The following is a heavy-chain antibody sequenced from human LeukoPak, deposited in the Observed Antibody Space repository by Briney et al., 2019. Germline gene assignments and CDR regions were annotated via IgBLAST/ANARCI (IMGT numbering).Heavy chain of an antibody. CDR2: IYYSGST. CDR1: GGSISSYH. J-gene: IGHJ4*02. Sequence: SETLSLTCTVSGGSISSYHWSWIRQPPGKGLEWIGYIYYSGSTNYNPSLKSRVTISVDTSKNQFSLKLSSVTAADTAVYYCARGGRYSYALDYWGQGTLVTVSS. D-gene: IGHD5-18*01. CDR3: ARGGRYSYALDY. V-gene: IGHV4-59*01.